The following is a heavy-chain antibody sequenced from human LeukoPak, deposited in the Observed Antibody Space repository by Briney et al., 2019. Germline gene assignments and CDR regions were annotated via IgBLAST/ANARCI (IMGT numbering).Heavy chain of an antibody. D-gene: IGHD3-3*01. Sequence: GGSLRLSCAASGFTFSSYGMHWVRQAPGKGLEWVAVISYDRSNKYYADSVKGRFTISRDNSKNTLYLQMNSLRAEDTAVYYCAKASGFFKVDYWGQGTLVTVSS. CDR1: GFTFSSYG. CDR2: ISYDRSNK. J-gene: IGHJ4*02. CDR3: AKASGFFKVDY. V-gene: IGHV3-30*18.